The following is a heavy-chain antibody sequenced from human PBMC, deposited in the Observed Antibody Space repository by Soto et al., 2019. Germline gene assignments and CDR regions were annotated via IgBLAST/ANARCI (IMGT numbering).Heavy chain of an antibody. D-gene: IGHD2-15*01. CDR1: GFTFNSNG. V-gene: IGHV3-30*03. CDR2: ISYDGSNK. CDR3: AVDCSGGSCYDAFDI. Sequence: QVQLVESGGCVVQPGRSLRLSCAASGFTFNSNGMHWVRQAPSKGLEWVAVISYDGSNKYYADSVKGRFTISRDNSKNTLYLQMNSLRAEDAAVYYCAVDCSGGSCYDAFDIWGQGTMVTVSS. J-gene: IGHJ3*02.